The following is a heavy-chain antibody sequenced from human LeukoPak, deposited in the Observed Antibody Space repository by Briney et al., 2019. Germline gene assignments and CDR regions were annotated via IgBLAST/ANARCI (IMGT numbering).Heavy chain of an antibody. Sequence: GASVKVSCKASGYTFTSYGISWVRQAPGQGLEWMGWISAYNGNTNYAQSFQGRVTMTTDTSTSTAYMELGSLKSDDTAVYYCARNAFNTSSENYFDFWGRGTLVTVSS. CDR3: ARNAFNTSSENYFDF. V-gene: IGHV1-18*01. J-gene: IGHJ4*02. CDR1: GYTFTSYG. CDR2: ISAYNGNT. D-gene: IGHD6-6*01.